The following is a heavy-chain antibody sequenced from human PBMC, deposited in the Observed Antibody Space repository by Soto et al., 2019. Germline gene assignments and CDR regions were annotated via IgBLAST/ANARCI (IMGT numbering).Heavy chain of an antibody. CDR1: GYIFTNYG. J-gene: IGHJ3*01. V-gene: IGHV1-18*01. CDR2: ISAHNGNT. Sequence: EASVKVSCKASGYIFTNYGISWVRQAPGQGLEWMGWISAHNGNTKYAQKAQGRITMTTDTSTSTAYMELRSLRSDDTAVYHCARDNYGDDGGGSFDFWGQGTMVTVSS. D-gene: IGHD2-21*02. CDR3: ARDNYGDDGGGSFDF.